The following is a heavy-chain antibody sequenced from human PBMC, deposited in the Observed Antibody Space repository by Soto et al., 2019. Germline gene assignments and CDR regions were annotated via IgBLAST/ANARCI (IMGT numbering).Heavy chain of an antibody. CDR1: GFTFSSYA. CDR2: ISGSGGST. Sequence: GGSLRLSCAASGFTFSSYAMSWVRQAPGKGLEWVSAISGSGGSTYYADSVKGRFTISRDNSKNTLYLQMNSLRAEDTAVYYCAKDSILKIWGIVVVVAGRGAIDAFDIWGQGTMVTVSS. CDR3: AKDSILKIWGIVVVVAGRGAIDAFDI. D-gene: IGHD2-15*01. J-gene: IGHJ3*02. V-gene: IGHV3-23*01.